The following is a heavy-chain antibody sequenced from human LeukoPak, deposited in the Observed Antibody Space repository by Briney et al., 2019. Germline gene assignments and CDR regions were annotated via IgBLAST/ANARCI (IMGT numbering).Heavy chain of an antibody. CDR3: ARDQRYSSSHDAFDI. V-gene: IGHV4-30-4*02. CDR1: GGSISSGDYY. Sequence: SETLSLTCTVSGGSISSGDYYWSWIRQPPGKGLEWIGYIYYSGSTYYNPSLKSRVTISVDTSKNQFSLKLSSVTAADTAVYYCARDQRYSSSHDAFDIWGQGTMVTVSS. CDR2: IYYSGST. D-gene: IGHD6-13*01. J-gene: IGHJ3*02.